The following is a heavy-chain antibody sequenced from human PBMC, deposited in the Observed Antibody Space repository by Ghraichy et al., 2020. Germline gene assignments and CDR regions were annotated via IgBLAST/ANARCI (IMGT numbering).Heavy chain of an antibody. CDR3: ARDPYLSGSLSYFDY. V-gene: IGHV1-46*01. CDR2: INPSGGST. Sequence: ASVKVSCKASGYTFTSYYMHWVRQAPGQGLEWMGIINPSGGSTSYAQKFQGRVTMTRDTSTSTVYMELSSLRSEDTAVYYCARDPYLSGSLSYFDYWGQGTLVTVSS. D-gene: IGHD1-26*01. J-gene: IGHJ4*02. CDR1: GYTFTSYY.